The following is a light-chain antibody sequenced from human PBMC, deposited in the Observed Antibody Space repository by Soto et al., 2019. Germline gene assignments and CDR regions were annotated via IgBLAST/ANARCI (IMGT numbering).Light chain of an antibody. V-gene: IGKV3-20*01. Sequence: EIVLTQSPGTLSLSPGERATLSCRASQSVSSSYLAWYQQKPGQAPRLVIYGASSRATGIPDRFSGSGSGIDFTLTIGRLKPEDFAVYYCQQYGSSPWTFGQGTKVVTK. CDR3: QQYGSSPWT. CDR2: GAS. J-gene: IGKJ1*01. CDR1: QSVSSSY.